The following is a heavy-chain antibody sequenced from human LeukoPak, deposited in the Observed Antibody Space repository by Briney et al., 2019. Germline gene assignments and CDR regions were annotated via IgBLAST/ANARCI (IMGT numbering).Heavy chain of an antibody. CDR3: AREGRGCSSTSCYEIDY. D-gene: IGHD2-2*01. CDR1: GFTFSNYG. V-gene: IGHV3-48*04. J-gene: IGHJ4*02. Sequence: GRSLRLSCAASGFTFSNYGMHWVRRAPGKGLEWVSYIGSSSSNTNYADSVKGRFTISRDNAKNSLDLQMNSLRAEDTAVYYCAREGRGCSSTSCYEIDYWGQGTLVTVSS. CDR2: IGSSSSNT.